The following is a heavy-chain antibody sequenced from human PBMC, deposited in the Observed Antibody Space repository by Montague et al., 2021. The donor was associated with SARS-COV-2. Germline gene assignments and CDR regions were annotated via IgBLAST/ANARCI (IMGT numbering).Heavy chain of an antibody. CDR1: NGSLNSYY. D-gene: IGHD2-21*01. CDR2: IYYSGST. V-gene: IGHV4-59*01. CDR3: ARGFRVSPYFQH. J-gene: IGHJ1*01. Sequence: SETLSLTCNVSNGSLNSYYWSWIRQPPGKGLEWIGYIYYSGSTTYNPSLKGRVTISIDTSKNQVSLNLTSVTAPDTAVYYCARGFRVSPYFQHWGQGTLVIVSS.